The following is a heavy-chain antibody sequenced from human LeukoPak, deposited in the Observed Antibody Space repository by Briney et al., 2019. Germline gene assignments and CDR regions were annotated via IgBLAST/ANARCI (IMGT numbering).Heavy chain of an antibody. J-gene: IGHJ3*02. D-gene: IGHD3-22*01. CDR2: INPSGGST. CDR3: ARDLKVDGSSGYYAFDI. CDR1: GGTFSSYA. Sequence: ASVKVSCKASGGTFSSYAISWVRQAPGQGLEWMGIINPSGGSTSYAQKFQGRVTMTGDTSTSTVYMEVSSLRSEDTAVYYCARDLKVDGSSGYYAFDIWGQGTMVTVSS. V-gene: IGHV1-46*01.